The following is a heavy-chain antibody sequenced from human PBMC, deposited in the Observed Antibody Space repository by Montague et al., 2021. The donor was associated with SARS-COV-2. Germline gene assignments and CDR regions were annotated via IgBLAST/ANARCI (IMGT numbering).Heavy chain of an antibody. V-gene: IGHV3-23*03. D-gene: IGHD3-3*01. CDR1: VFTFSRYA. J-gene: IGHJ4*02. CDR3: AKVKHVHYDFWSGYRGGYFDY. CDR2: IYSGFNST. Sequence: SLRLSCAASVFTFSRYAMSWVRQAPDKGLECGSVIYSGFNSTYYXXSFNVLFTISIYNSKNTLYLQMNSLRAEDTAVYYCAKVKHVHYDFWSGYRGGYFDYWGQGTLVTVSS.